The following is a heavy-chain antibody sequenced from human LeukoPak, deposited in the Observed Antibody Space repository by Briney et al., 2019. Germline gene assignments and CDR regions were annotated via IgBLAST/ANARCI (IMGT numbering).Heavy chain of an antibody. D-gene: IGHD3-3*01. J-gene: IGHJ4*02. V-gene: IGHV4-39*01. CDR1: GGSISSSSYY. Sequence: SETLSLTXTVSGGSISSSSYYWGWISQPPGKGLEWIGSIYYSRSTYYNPSLKSRVTISVDTSKNQFSLKLSSVTAADTAVYYCARAGNTIFGVVISYFDYWGQGTLVTVSS. CDR2: IYYSRST. CDR3: ARAGNTIFGVVISYFDY.